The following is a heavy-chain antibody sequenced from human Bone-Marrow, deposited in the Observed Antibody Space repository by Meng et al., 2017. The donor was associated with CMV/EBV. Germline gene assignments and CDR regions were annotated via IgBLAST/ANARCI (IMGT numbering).Heavy chain of an antibody. J-gene: IGHJ6*02. D-gene: IGHD6-6*01. CDR1: GFSFSDYG. CDR3: ARDTYQRAFYSSSDYYYYGMDV. Sequence: GGSLRLSCAASGFSFSDYGMHWVRQAPGKGLEWVAVISYDGSNKYYADSVKGRFTISRDNSKNTLYLQMNSLRAEDTAVYYCARDTYQRAFYSSSDYYYYGMDVWGQGTTVTVSS. V-gene: IGHV3-30*19. CDR2: ISYDGSNK.